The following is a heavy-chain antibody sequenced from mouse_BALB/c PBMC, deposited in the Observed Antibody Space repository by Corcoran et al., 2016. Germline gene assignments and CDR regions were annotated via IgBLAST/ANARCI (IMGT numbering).Heavy chain of an antibody. V-gene: IGHV4-1*02. CDR2: INPDRSKI. CDR1: GFDFIRYW. J-gene: IGHJ3*01. Sequence: EVKLLESGGGLVQPGGFPKLSCAASGFDFIRYWMSWVRQAPGKGLEWIGEINPDRSKINYTPSIKDKFIIARDKAKNTVHMQMRKVRSEDTALYYCARERGPYEAFAYWGQGTLVTVSA. D-gene: IGHD2-14*01. CDR3: ARERGPYEAFAY.